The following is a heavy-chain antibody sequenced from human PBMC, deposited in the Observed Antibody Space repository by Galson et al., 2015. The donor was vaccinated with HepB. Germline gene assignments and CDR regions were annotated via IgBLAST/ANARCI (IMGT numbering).Heavy chain of an antibody. CDR3: PRSPSRFDRRGWVGFDY. V-gene: IGHV5-51*01. Sequence: QSGAEVKKPGESLRISCDASGYTFIDYWIGWVRQMPGKGMDWLGYIDPFYSDAPYSPSFEGQVTISVDTSTTSAYLQWSSLKASDTAIYFCPRSPSRFDRRGWVGFDYWGQGTLVTVSS. CDR1: GYTFIDYW. J-gene: IGHJ4*02. D-gene: IGHD3-10*01. CDR2: IDPFYSDA.